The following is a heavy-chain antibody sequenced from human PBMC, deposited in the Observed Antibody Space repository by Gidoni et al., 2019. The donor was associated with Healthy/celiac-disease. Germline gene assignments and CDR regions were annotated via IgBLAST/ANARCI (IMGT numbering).Heavy chain of an antibody. J-gene: IGHJ6*03. CDR2: INPSGGST. D-gene: IGHD6-13*01. Sequence: QVQLVQSGAELKKPGASVQVSCNASGYTFTSYYMHWLRQAPGPGLDWMGIINPSGGSTSYAQKFQGRVTMTRDTSTSTVYMELSSLRSEDTAVYYCARDFKQQLNYMDVWGKGTTVTVSS. CDR1: GYTFTSYY. CDR3: ARDFKQQLNYMDV. V-gene: IGHV1-46*01.